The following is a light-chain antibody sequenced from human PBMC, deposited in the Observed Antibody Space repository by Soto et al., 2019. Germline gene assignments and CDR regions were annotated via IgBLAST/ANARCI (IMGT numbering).Light chain of an antibody. CDR3: CSYAGSYTYF. V-gene: IGLV2-11*01. J-gene: IGLJ1*01. Sequence: QSALTQPRSVSGSPGQSVTISCTGTISDVGGYNYVSWYQHHPGKAPKLMIYDVSKRPSGVPDRFSGSKSGNTASLTISGLQAEDEADYYCCSYAGSYTYFYGTGTKLTVL. CDR1: ISDVGGYNY. CDR2: DVS.